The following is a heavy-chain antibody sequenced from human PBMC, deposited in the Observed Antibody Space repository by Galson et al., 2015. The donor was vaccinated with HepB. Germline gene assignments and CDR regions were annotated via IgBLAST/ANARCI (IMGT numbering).Heavy chain of an antibody. CDR3: ARVAYGGNSGGVLEYFQH. Sequence: SLRLSCAASGFTFSSYWMSWVRQAPGKGLEWVANIKQDGSEKYYVDSVKGRFTISRDNAKNSLYLQMNSLRAEDTAVYYCARVAYGGNSGGVLEYFQHWGQGTLVTVSS. J-gene: IGHJ1*01. D-gene: IGHD4-23*01. CDR2: IKQDGSEK. CDR1: GFTFSSYW. V-gene: IGHV3-7*01.